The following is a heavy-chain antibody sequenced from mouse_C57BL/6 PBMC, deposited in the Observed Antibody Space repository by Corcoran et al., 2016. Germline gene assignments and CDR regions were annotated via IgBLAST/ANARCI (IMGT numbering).Heavy chain of an antibody. J-gene: IGHJ2*01. D-gene: IGHD1-1*01. CDR2: IYPRSGNT. CDR3: ARGATMVVATDFDY. V-gene: IGHV1-81*01. CDR1: GYTFTSYG. Sequence: QVQLQQSGAELARPGASVKLSCKASGYTFTSYGISWVKQRTGQGLEWIGEIYPRSGNTYYNEKFKGKATLTADKSSSTAYMELRSLTSEDSAVYFCARGATMVVATDFDYWGQGTTLTVSS.